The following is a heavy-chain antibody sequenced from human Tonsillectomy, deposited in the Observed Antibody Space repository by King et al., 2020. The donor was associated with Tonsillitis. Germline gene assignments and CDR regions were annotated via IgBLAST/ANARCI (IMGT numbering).Heavy chain of an antibody. CDR3: AKSSAGHGNYADYYYYMDV. D-gene: IGHD3-22*01. CDR1: GFAFINYG. Sequence: VQLVESGGGVVQPGGSLRLSCAASGFAFINYGMHWVRQAPGKGLEWVTFIRYDGSNKYYADSVKGRFTITRDNSKNTLYLQMNSLRAEDTAVYYCAKSSAGHGNYADYYYYMDVWGQGTTVTVSS. J-gene: IGHJ6*03. CDR2: IRYDGSNK. V-gene: IGHV3-30*02.